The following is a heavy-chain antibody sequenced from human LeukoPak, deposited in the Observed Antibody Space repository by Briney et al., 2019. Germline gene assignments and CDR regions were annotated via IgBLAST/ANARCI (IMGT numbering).Heavy chain of an antibody. CDR3: ARDSGYDSYGMDV. V-gene: IGHV4-4*02. Sequence: SGTLSLTCAVSGGSISSSNWWSWVRQPPGKGLEWIGEIYHSGSTNYNPSLKSRVTISVDKSKNQFSLKLSSVTAADTAVYYCARDSGYDSYGMDVWGQGTTVTVSS. CDR2: IYHSGST. CDR1: GGSISSSNW. J-gene: IGHJ6*02. D-gene: IGHD5-12*01.